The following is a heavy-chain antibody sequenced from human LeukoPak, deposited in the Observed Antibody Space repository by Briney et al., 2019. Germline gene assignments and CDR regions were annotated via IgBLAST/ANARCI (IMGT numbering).Heavy chain of an antibody. CDR3: ARRRDYGTGWYGFDY. V-gene: IGHV4-59*08. D-gene: IGHD6-19*01. CDR2: IYYTGSA. CDR1: GGSISGYY. J-gene: IGHJ4*02. Sequence: SETLSLTCTVSGGSISGYYWSWIRQPPGKGLEWIAYIYYTGSANFNPSLKSRVTISVDTAKNQFSLKLSSVTAADTAVYYCARRRDYGTGWYGFDYWGQGTLVTVSS.